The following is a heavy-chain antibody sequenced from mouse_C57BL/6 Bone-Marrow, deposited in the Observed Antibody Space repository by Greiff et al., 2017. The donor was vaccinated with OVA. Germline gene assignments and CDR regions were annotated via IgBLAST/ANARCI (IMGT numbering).Heavy chain of an antibody. CDR1: GYTFTSYW. Sequence: VQLQQPGAELVKPGASVTLSCKASGYTFTSYWMHWVKQRPGQGLEWIGMIHPNSGSTNYNEKFKSKATLTVDKSSSTAYMQLSSLTSEDSAVYYCARAYSNSLYCFAYWGQGTTLTVSS. CDR2: IHPNSGST. J-gene: IGHJ2*01. D-gene: IGHD2-5*01. CDR3: ARAYSNSLYCFAY. V-gene: IGHV1-64*01.